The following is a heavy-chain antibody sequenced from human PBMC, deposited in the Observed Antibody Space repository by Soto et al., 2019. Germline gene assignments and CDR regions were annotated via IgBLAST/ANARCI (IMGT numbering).Heavy chain of an antibody. D-gene: IGHD6-6*01. J-gene: IGHJ4*02. CDR3: AKDRERIATRSIDY. Sequence: SLRLSRGASECTSSSYAMSRVSKTPGKGLEWVSGISGSGVSTYYADSVKGRFTISRDNSKSTLYLQMNSLRAEDTAVYYCAKDRERIATRSIDYWGQGTLVTVSS. CDR2: ISGSGVST. V-gene: IGHV3-23*01. CDR1: ECTSSSYA.